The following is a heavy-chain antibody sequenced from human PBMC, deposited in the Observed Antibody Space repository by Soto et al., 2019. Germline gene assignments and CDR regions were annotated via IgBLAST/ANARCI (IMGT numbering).Heavy chain of an antibody. CDR3: ARRRIAVGRRFDP. CDR2: MNPNSGNT. J-gene: IGHJ5*02. D-gene: IGHD6-19*01. Sequence: QVQLVQSGAEVQKPGASVKVSCKASGYTFTSHDINWVRQATGQGLEWMGWMNPNSGNTGYAQKFQGRVTMTRDTSINTAYLELSSLRSEDTAVYYCARRRIAVGRRFDPWGQGTLVTVSS. V-gene: IGHV1-8*01. CDR1: GYTFTSHD.